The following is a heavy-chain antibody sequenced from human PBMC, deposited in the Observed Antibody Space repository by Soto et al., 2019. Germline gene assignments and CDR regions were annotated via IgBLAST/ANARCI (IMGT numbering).Heavy chain of an antibody. V-gene: IGHV3-30-3*01. CDR2: ISYDGSNK. CDR1: GFTFSSYA. CDR3: ARDSSDIVVVVAATGPSDY. J-gene: IGHJ4*02. D-gene: IGHD2-15*01. Sequence: PGGSLRLSCAASGFTFSSYAMHWVRQAPGKGLEWVAVISYDGSNKYYADSVKGRFTISRDNSKNTLYLQMNSLRAEDTAVYYCARDSSDIVVVVAATGPSDYWGQGTLVTVSS.